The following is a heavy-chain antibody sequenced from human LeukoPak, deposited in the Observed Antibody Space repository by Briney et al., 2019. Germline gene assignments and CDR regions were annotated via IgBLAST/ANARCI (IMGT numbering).Heavy chain of an antibody. D-gene: IGHD6-13*01. CDR1: GGSFSGYY. J-gene: IGHJ4*02. V-gene: IGHV4-34*01. CDR2: INHSGST. CDR3: ARLIRGEQQVAKY. Sequence: TSETLSLTCAVYGGSFSGYYWSWIRQPPGKGLEWIGEINHSGSTNYNPSLKSRVTISVDTSKNQFSLKLSSVTAADTAVYYCARLIRGEQQVAKYWGQGTLVTVSS.